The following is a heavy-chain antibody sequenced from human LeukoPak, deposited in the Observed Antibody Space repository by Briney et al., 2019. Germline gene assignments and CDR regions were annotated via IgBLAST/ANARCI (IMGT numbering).Heavy chain of an antibody. Sequence: PGRSLRLSCAASGFTFSSYAMHWVRQAPGKGLEWVAVISYDGSNKYYADSVKGRFTISRDNSKNTLYLQMNSLRAEDTAVYYCARGRLLWTTEGGGAIDIWGQGTMVTVSS. CDR2: ISYDGSNK. D-gene: IGHD4-17*01. V-gene: IGHV3-30-3*01. CDR1: GFTFSSYA. CDR3: ARGRLLWTTEGGGAIDI. J-gene: IGHJ3*02.